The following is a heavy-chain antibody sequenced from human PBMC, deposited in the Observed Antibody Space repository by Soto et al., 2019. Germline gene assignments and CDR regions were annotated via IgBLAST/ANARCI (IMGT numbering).Heavy chain of an antibody. CDR1: GFTFSTYT. CDR2: ISSGSSYI. D-gene: IGHD3-10*01. J-gene: IGHJ5*01. CDR3: ARNILSGGAYPDS. Sequence: GGSLRLSCAASGFTFSTYTMNWGRQAPGKGLAWISSISSGSSYIYYAGSVKGRFTISRDNAKNSLFLQMNSLRADDTAVYYCARNILSGGAYPDSWGQGTKVTVSS. V-gene: IGHV3-21*01.